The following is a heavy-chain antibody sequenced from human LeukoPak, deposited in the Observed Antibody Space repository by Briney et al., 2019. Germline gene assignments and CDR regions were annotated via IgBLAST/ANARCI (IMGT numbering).Heavy chain of an antibody. CDR2: IYSGGST. CDR3: AREVSYYDSSGYFYY. V-gene: IGHV3-66*01. D-gene: IGHD3-22*01. Sequence: GGSLRLSCAASGFTASSNYMSWVRQAPGKGLEWVSVIYSGGSTYYADSVKGRFTISRDNSKNTLYLQMNSLRAEDTAVYYCAREVSYYDSSGYFYYWGQGTLVTVSS. J-gene: IGHJ4*02. CDR1: GFTASSNY.